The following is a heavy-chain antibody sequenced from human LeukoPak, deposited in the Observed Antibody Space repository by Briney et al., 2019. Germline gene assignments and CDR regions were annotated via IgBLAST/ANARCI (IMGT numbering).Heavy chain of an antibody. CDR3: ARLTYYYGSGSGRNWFDP. CDR1: GGSFDGYY. D-gene: IGHD3-10*01. Sequence: SETLSLTCAVFGGSFDGYYWSWIRQPPGKGLEWIGEITYDGSTNYNPSLKSRVTISVDTSKNQFSLKLSSVTAADTAVYYCARLTYYYGSGSGRNWFDPWGQGTLVTVSS. V-gene: IGHV4-34*01. J-gene: IGHJ5*02. CDR2: ITYDGST.